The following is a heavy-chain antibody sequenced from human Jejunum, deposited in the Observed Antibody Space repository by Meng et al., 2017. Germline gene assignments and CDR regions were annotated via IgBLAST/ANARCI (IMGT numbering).Heavy chain of an antibody. CDR3: AKGGGYSYGFVDF. Sequence: GVSLRLSCAASGFSFSIYAMNWVRQAPGKGLEWVSTITNSGGTIYYADSVKGRFTIFRDNSENMLYLQMNSLRAEDTAVYYCAKGGGYSYGFVDFWGQGTLVTVSS. CDR2: ITNSGGTI. D-gene: IGHD5-18*01. J-gene: IGHJ4*02. CDR1: GFSFSIYA. V-gene: IGHV3-23*01.